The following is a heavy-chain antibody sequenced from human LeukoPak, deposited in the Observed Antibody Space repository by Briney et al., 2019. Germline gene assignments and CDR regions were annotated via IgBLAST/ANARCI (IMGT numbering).Heavy chain of an antibody. Sequence: GGSLRLSCAASGFTFSSYWIYWVRQVPGRGPVWVSGISPDGSNTRYAGSVKGRFTISRDNAKNTLYLQMNSLRAEDTAVYYCATYSWEFVTDYWGQGTLVTVSS. CDR1: GFTFSSYW. D-gene: IGHD1-14*01. V-gene: IGHV3-74*01. J-gene: IGHJ4*02. CDR3: ATYSWEFVTDY. CDR2: ISPDGSNT.